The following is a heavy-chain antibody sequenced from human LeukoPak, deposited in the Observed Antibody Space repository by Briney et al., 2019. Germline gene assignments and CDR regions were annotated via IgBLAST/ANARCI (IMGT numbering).Heavy chain of an antibody. CDR1: GFTFSSYA. Sequence: PGGSLRLSCAASGFTFSSYAMSWVRQAPGKGLEWVSAISGSGGSTYYADSVKGRFTISRDNSKNTLYLQMNSLRAEDTAVYYCAKASPPYCSSTCCYHRGYYFDYWGQGTLVAVST. CDR2: ISGSGGST. D-gene: IGHD2-2*01. CDR3: AKASPPYCSSTCCYHRGYYFDY. J-gene: IGHJ4*02. V-gene: IGHV3-23*01.